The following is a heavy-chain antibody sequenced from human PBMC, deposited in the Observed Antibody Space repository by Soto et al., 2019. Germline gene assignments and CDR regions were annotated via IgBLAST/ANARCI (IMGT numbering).Heavy chain of an antibody. J-gene: IGHJ6*02. D-gene: IGHD3-10*01. CDR2: IIPIFGTA. Sequence: QVQLVQSGAEVKKPGSSVKVSCKASGGTFSSYAISWVRQAPGQGLAWMGGIIPIFGTANYAQKFQGRVTITADESTSTAYMELSSLRSEDTAVYYCASSSRPRITMVRGLDYYYGMDVWGQGTTVTVSS. CDR3: ASSSRPRITMVRGLDYYYGMDV. V-gene: IGHV1-69*01. CDR1: GGTFSSYA.